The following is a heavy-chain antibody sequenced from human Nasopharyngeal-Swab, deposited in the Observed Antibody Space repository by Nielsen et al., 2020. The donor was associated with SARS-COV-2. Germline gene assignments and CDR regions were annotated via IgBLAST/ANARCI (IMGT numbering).Heavy chain of an antibody. D-gene: IGHD1-1*01. CDR3: ARDGTDGGFDI. V-gene: IGHV3-73*01. Sequence: GESLKISCAASGFTFSGSAIHWVRQASGKGLEWVGRIRSKANSYATAYAASVKGRFTISRDDSKNTAYLQMNSLKTEDTAVYYCARDGTDGGFDIWGQGTMVTVSS. CDR2: IRSKANSYAT. J-gene: IGHJ3*02. CDR1: GFTFSGSA.